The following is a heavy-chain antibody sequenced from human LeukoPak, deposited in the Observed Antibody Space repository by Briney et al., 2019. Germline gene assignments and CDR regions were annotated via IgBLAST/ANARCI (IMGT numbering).Heavy chain of an antibody. CDR1: GFSLSRNG. J-gene: IGHJ1*01. CDR3: AKDWGQVSASISGH. V-gene: IGHV3-30*02. CDR2: ILSDGSYE. D-gene: IGHD2-2*01. Sequence: GGSLRLSCATSGFSLSRNGMHWVRQAPGQGLEWVAFILSDGSYEYYADSVKGRFTISRDTSRNTLFLQMNSLRTEDTAVYYCAKDWGQVSASISGHWGQGTLVTVSS.